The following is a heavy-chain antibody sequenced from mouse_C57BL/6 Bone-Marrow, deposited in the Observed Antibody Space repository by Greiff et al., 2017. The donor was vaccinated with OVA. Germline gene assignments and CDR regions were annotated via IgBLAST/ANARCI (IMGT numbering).Heavy chain of an antibody. V-gene: IGHV1-53*01. CDR2: INPSNGGT. CDR1: GYTFTSYW. D-gene: IGHD1-1*01. J-gene: IGHJ3*01. Sequence: VQLQQPGTELVKPGASVKLSCKASGYTFTSYWMHWVKQRPGQGLEWIGNINPSNGGTNYNEKFKSKATLTVDQSSSTAYMQLSSLTSEDSAVYYSAIPYCCGSTSWFAYWGQGTLVTVSA. CDR3: AIPYCCGSTSWFAY.